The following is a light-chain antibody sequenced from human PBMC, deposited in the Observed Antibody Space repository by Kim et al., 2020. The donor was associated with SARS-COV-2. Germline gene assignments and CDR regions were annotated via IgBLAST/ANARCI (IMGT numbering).Light chain of an antibody. Sequence: SASVGDRVTITCRASQSISRYLQWYHQKPGKAPELLISAASILQRGVPSRLSGSASGTDFTLTISSLQPEDFGTYYCQQSCSFPWTFGQGTKLEI. V-gene: IGKV1-39*01. CDR1: QSISRY. CDR3: QQSCSFPWT. CDR2: AAS. J-gene: IGKJ1*01.